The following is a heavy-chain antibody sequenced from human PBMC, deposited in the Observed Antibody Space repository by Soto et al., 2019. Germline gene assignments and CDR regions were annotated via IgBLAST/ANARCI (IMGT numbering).Heavy chain of an antibody. V-gene: IGHV2-5*01. CDR1: GFSLSTSGVG. D-gene: IGHD6-25*01. CDR3: AHIEYISGPYYYYGMDV. Sequence: GSGPTLVNPTQTLTLTCTFSGFSLSTSGVGVGWIRQPPGKALEWLALIYWNDDKRYSPSLKSRLTITKDTSKNQVALTMTNMDPVDTATYYCAHIEYISGPYYYYGMDVWGQGTTVTVSS. J-gene: IGHJ6*02. CDR2: IYWNDDK.